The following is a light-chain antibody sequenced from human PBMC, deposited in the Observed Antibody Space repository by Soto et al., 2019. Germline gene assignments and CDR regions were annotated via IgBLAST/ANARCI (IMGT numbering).Light chain of an antibody. J-gene: IGLJ2*01. CDR3: SSYTTSSALFVV. Sequence: QSALTQPASVSGSPGQSITISCTGTGSDIGAYNYVSGYQQHPGKAPKLIIYDVSNRPSGLSNRFSGSKSASTASLTISGLQSEDEADYYCSSYTTSSALFVVFGGGTKVTVL. V-gene: IGLV2-14*03. CDR2: DVS. CDR1: GSDIGAYNY.